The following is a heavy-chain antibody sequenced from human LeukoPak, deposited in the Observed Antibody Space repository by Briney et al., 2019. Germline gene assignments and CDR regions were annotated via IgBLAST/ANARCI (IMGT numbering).Heavy chain of an antibody. V-gene: IGHV3-23*01. CDR2: ISGSGGST. Sequence: GGSLRLSCAASGFTFSSYAMSWVRQAPGKGLEWVSAISGSGGSTYYADSVKGRFTISRDNSKNTLYPQMNSLRAEDTAVYYCAKVRGSGYYSDYWGLGTLVTVSS. J-gene: IGHJ4*02. CDR1: GFTFSSYA. CDR3: AKVRGSGYYSDY. D-gene: IGHD3-22*01.